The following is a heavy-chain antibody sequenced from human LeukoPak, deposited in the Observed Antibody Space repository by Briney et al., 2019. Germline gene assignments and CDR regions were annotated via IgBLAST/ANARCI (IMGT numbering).Heavy chain of an antibody. CDR2: INTDGSST. D-gene: IGHD2-2*01. CDR3: TRVGYCATTSCRTAFDI. CDR1: GLTFSTYW. J-gene: IGHJ3*02. Sequence: GRSLRLSCAASGLTFSTYWMHWVRQAPGKGLVWVSRINTDGSSTSYADSVKGRFTISRDNAKNTLYLQMNSLRAEDTAVYFCTRVGYCATTSCRTAFDIWGQGTMVTVSS. V-gene: IGHV3-74*01.